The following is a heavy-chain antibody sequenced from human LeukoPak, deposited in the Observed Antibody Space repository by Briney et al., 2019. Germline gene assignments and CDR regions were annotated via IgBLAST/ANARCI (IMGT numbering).Heavy chain of an antibody. J-gene: IGHJ4*02. CDR2: INPNSGGT. CDR1: GYTFTDYY. CDR3: ARVLARYGNLDY. V-gene: IGHV1-2*02. D-gene: IGHD1-14*01. Sequence: ASVKVSGKASGYTFTDYYIHWVRQAPGQGLEWMGWINPNSGGTNYTQKFQGRVTMTRDTSISTAYLELNRLTSDDTAVYYCARVLARYGNLDYWGQGILVTVSS.